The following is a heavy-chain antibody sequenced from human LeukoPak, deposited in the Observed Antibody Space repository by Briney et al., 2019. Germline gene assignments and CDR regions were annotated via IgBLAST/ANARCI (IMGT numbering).Heavy chain of an antibody. D-gene: IGHD2-21*01. CDR3: ARSSRDDCGGDCSYYFDY. CDR2: IIPILGTA. J-gene: IGHJ4*02. V-gene: IGHV1-69*11. Sequence: SVKVSCKASGGTFSSYAISWVRQAPGQGLEWMGRIIPILGTANYAQKFQGRVTITADESTSTAYMELSSLRSEDTAVYYCARSSRDDCGGDCSYYFDYWGQGTLVTVSS. CDR1: GGTFSSYA.